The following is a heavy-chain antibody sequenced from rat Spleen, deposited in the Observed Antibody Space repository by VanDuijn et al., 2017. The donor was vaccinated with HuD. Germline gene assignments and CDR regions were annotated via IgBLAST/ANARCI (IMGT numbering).Heavy chain of an antibody. D-gene: IGHD3-1*01. V-gene: IGHV5-25*01. CDR2: ITSGGSYT. J-gene: IGHJ2*01. Sequence: EVQLVESGGGLVQPGRSMKLSCAASGFTFSDYYMAWVRQAPTKGLEWIATITSGGSYTYYPDSVKGRFTISRDNAKTTLYLQMDSLRSEDTATYYCARHRTPYWGQGVMVTVSS. CDR1: GFTFSDYY. CDR3: ARHRTPY.